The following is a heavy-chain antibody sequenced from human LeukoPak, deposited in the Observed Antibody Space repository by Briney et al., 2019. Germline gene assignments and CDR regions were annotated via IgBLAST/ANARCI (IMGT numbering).Heavy chain of an antibody. CDR3: ARGGRYYYDSSGYYYGGESEY. D-gene: IGHD3-22*01. V-gene: IGHV3-21*01. Sequence: PGGSLRLSCAASGFTFSSYSMNWVRQAPGKGLEWVSSISSSSSYIYYADSVKGRFTISRDNAKNSLYLQMNSLRAEDTAVYYCARGGRYYYDSSGYYYGGESEYWGQGTLVTVSS. J-gene: IGHJ4*02. CDR2: ISSSSSYI. CDR1: GFTFSSYS.